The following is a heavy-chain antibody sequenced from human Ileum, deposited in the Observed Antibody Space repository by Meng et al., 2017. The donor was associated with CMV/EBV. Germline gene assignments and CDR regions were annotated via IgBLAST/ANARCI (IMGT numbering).Heavy chain of an antibody. J-gene: IGHJ4*02. V-gene: IGHV3-7*01. D-gene: IGHD2-2*01. CDR1: GFTFSSYW. Sequence: GGSLRPSCAASGFTFSSYWLSWVRQAPGKGLEWVANIKQDGSEKYYVDSVQGRFTISRDNAKNSLYLQMNSLRAEDTAVYYCARDWVCSSTSCYGHYFDYWGQGTLVTVSS. CDR2: IKQDGSEK. CDR3: ARDWVCSSTSCYGHYFDY.